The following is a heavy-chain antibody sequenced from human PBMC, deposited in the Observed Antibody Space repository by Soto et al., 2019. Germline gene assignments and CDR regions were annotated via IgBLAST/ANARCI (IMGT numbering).Heavy chain of an antibody. V-gene: IGHV1-69*01. CDR3: ASDYRQIYALDT. CDR2: AIPTLATA. CDR1: GGPFNNHA. J-gene: IGHJ3*02. Sequence: QVQLVQSGAEVKKPGSSVKVSCKTSGGPFNNHAINWVRQAPGQGLEWVGLAIPTLATAAYAQKFQGRVITIADGVTNTAYMELSSLRSDDTVVYYCASDYRQIYALDTRGQGTLVTVSS.